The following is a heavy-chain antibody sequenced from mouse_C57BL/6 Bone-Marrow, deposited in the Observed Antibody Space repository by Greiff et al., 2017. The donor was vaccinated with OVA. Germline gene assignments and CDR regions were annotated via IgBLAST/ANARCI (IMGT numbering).Heavy chain of an antibody. CDR1: GFTFSSYA. J-gene: IGHJ2*01. CDR2: ISDGGSYT. V-gene: IGHV5-4*03. Sequence: EVKLVESGGGLVKPGGSLKLSCAASGFTFSSYAMSWVRQTPEKRLEWVATISDGGSYTYYPDNVKGRFTISRDNAKNNLYLQMSHLKSEDTAMYYCARAGQLRSLDDWGQGTTLTVSS. D-gene: IGHD3-2*02. CDR3: ARAGQLRSLDD.